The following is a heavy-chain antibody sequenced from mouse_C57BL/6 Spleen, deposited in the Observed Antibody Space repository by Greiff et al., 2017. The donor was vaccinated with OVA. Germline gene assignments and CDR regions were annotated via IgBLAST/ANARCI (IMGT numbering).Heavy chain of an antibody. V-gene: IGHV1-54*01. Sequence: VQLQQSGAELVRPGTSVKVSCKASGYAFTNYLIEWVKQRPGQGLEWIGVINPGSGGTNYNEKFKGKATLTADKSSSTAYMQLSSLTSEDSAVYFCARFYGNPHAMDYWGQGTSVTVSA. D-gene: IGHD2-1*01. CDR2: INPGSGGT. J-gene: IGHJ4*01. CDR3: ARFYGNPHAMDY. CDR1: GYAFTNYL.